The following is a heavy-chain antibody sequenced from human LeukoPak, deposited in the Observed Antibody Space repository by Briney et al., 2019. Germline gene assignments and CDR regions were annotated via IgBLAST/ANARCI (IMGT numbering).Heavy chain of an antibody. D-gene: IGHD3-22*01. CDR1: GFTFSSFA. Sequence: PGRSLRLSCAASGFTFSSFAMSWVRQAPGKGLDWVSAISGSGSSTSYADSVKGRFTISRDNSKNTLYLQMNSLRAEDTAVYYCAKDPPRSRAIVDAFDIWGQGTLVTVSS. CDR2: ISGSGSST. V-gene: IGHV3-23*01. CDR3: AKDPPRSRAIVDAFDI. J-gene: IGHJ3*02.